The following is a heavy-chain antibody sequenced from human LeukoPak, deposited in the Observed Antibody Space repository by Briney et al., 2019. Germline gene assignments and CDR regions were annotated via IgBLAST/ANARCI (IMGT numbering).Heavy chain of an antibody. V-gene: IGHV4-59*08. D-gene: IGHD1-26*01. CDR3: ARPFSGSYSDAFDL. J-gene: IGHJ3*01. CDR1: GGSISSYY. Sequence: KSSETLSLTCTVSGGSISSYYWSWIRQPPGKGLEWIGYIYYSGSTNYNPSLLSRVTISVDTSKNQFSLKLRSVTAADTAVYYCARPFSGSYSDAFDLWGQGTMVTVSS. CDR2: IYYSGST.